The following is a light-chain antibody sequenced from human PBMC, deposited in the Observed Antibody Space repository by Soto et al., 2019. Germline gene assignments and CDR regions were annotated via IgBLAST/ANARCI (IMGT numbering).Light chain of an antibody. CDR2: GTS. J-gene: IGKJ2*01. V-gene: IGKV3-15*01. CDR3: QQYNNWPYT. CDR1: SVTTN. Sequence: SVTTNLAWHQQKPGQTPRLLIYGTSARATGIPARFSGSGSGTEFTLTISSLQSEDFAVYYCQQYNNWPYTFGQGTKVDIK.